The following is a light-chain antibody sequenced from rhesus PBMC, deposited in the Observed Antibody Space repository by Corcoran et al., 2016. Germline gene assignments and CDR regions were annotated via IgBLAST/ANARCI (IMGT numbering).Light chain of an antibody. CDR3: QQYNSAPRT. Sequence: DIQMTQSPSSLSASVGDRVTITCRASPGISSWLAWYQQKPGKDTKLLIYKASSLQRGIPSRFSGIGSGTDIRLNISSLQPEDFANYYCQQYNSAPRTFGQGTKVEIK. CDR1: PGISSW. V-gene: IGKV1-21*01. J-gene: IGKJ1*01. CDR2: KAS.